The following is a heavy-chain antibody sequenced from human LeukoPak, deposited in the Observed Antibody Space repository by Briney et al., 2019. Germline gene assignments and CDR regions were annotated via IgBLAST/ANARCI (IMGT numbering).Heavy chain of an antibody. V-gene: IGHV3-23*01. J-gene: IGHJ4*02. CDR1: GFTFSNYA. D-gene: IGHD3-10*01. Sequence: GGSLRLSCAASGFTFSNYAVSWVRQAPGEGLEWASAISGSGASIYYADSVRGRFTISRDNSKNRLYLQMNSLRAEDTALYYCAKDRGCGSGSYYAYYFDSWGQGTLVTVSS. CDR3: AKDRGCGSGSYYAYYFDS. CDR2: ISGSGASI.